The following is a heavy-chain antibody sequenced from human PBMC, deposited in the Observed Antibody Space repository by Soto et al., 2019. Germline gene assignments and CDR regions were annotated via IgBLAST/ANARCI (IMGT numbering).Heavy chain of an antibody. V-gene: IGHV3-7*04. D-gene: IGHD2-15*01. CDR2: INQNAGKI. Sequence: EVQLVESGGGLVQPGGSLRLSCAASGFTLSSYWMTWVRQPPGRGLEWVTNINQNAGKIYYVDSVKGRFTVSRDNAKNSLYLQMNSLSVEDTAVYYCARLVERQCRNQWGQGTLVTVSS. CDR1: GFTLSSYW. CDR3: ARLVERQCRNQ. J-gene: IGHJ4*02.